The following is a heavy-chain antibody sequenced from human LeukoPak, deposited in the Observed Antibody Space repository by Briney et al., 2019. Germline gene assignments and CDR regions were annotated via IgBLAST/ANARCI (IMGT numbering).Heavy chain of an antibody. V-gene: IGHV1-18*04. CDR2: ISAYNGNT. CDR1: GYTFTSYG. J-gene: IGHJ6*04. D-gene: IGHD3-9*01. Sequence: ASVKVSCKASGYTFTSYGISWVRQAPGQGLEWMGWISAYNGNTNYAQKLQGRVTITTDTSTSTAYMELRSLRSDDTAVYYCASAPYDILTGYNYGMDVWGKGTTVTVSS. CDR3: ASAPYDILTGYNYGMDV.